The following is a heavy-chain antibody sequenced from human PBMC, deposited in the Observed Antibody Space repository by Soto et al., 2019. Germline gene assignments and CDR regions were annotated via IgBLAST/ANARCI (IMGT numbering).Heavy chain of an antibody. V-gene: IGHV3-66*01. Sequence: PGGSLRLSCAASGFTVSSYHMSWVRQAPGKGLEWVSVIYNGGNTYNADSVKGRFTVSRDNSKNTLYLQMNSLRAEDTAMYYCARGLDSTYWRMDVWGKGTTVTVSS. CDR1: GFTVSSYH. D-gene: IGHD4-4*01. J-gene: IGHJ6*03. CDR2: IYNGGNT. CDR3: ARGLDSTYWRMDV.